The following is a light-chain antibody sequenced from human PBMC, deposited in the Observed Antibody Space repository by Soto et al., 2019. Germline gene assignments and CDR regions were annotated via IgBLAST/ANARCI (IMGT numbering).Light chain of an antibody. J-gene: IGKJ1*01. CDR1: RSVSSK. Sequence: EIVMTQSPATLSVSPGERATLSCRASRSVSSKLAWYQQKPGQAPRVLIHGASTRATGIPARFSGSGSGTEFTLTISSLQSEDFAVYYCQHYNDWPPTWTLGQGTKV. V-gene: IGKV3-15*01. CDR2: GAS. CDR3: QHYNDWPPTWT.